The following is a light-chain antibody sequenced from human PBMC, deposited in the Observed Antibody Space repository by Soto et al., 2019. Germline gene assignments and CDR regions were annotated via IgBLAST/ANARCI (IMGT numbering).Light chain of an antibody. CDR1: QSVTSN. CDR2: GAT. J-gene: IGKJ5*01. Sequence: VLTQSPGTLSLSPGERATLSCRASQSVTSNSLAWYQQKRGQPPRFLIFGATSRATGIPDRFSGSGSGTEFTLTVSSLQSEDIAVYFCQQYNNWPPNFGQGTRLEIK. V-gene: IGKV3D-15*01. CDR3: QQYNNWPPN.